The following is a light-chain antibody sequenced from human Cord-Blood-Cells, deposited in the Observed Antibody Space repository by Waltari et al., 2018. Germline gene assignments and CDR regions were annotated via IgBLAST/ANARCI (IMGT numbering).Light chain of an antibody. CDR3: QQRSNWPPN. CDR2: DAS. Sequence: EIVLTQSPATLSLSPGERATLSCRASQSVSSYLAWYQQKPGQAPRLLIYDASNRATGIPARLSGSGFGTDFTLTISSLEPEDFAVYYCQQRSNWPPNFGQGTRLEIK. J-gene: IGKJ5*01. V-gene: IGKV3-11*01. CDR1: QSVSSY.